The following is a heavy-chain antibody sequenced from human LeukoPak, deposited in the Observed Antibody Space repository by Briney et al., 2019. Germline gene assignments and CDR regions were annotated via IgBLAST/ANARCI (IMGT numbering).Heavy chain of an antibody. D-gene: IGHD3-10*01. V-gene: IGHV3-21*01. J-gene: IGHJ4*02. CDR1: GFTFSSYS. Sequence: SGGSLRLSCAASGFTFSSYSMNWVRQAPGKGLEWVSSISSSSSYIYYADSVKGRFTISRDNAKNSLYLQMNSLRAEDTAVYYCARDRRWFGELLPSDFDYWGQGTLVTVSS. CDR3: ARDRRWFGELLPSDFDY. CDR2: ISSSSSYI.